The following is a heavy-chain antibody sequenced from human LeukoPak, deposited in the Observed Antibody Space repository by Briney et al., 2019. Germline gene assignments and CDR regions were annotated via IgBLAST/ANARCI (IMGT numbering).Heavy chain of an antibody. CDR1: GFSFSGSA. J-gene: IGHJ3*02. CDR3: AGTYREAFDI. D-gene: IGHD3-10*01. CDR2: IRSKTNSYAT. V-gene: IGHV3-73*01. Sequence: GGSLRLSCAASGFSFSGSAMHWVRQASGKGLEWVGRIRSKTNSYATAYAASVKGRFTISRDDSKNTAFLQMNSLKTEDTAVYYCAGTYREAFDIWGQGTMVTVSS.